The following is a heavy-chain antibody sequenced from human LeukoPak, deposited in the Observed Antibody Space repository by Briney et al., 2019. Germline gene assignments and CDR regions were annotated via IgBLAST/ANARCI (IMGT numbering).Heavy chain of an antibody. V-gene: IGHV4-34*01. J-gene: IGHJ4*02. D-gene: IGHD6-19*01. CDR2: INHSGIT. CDR1: GGSFSDYY. Sequence: PSETLSLTCAVFGGSFSDYYWSWIRQPPGKGLEWIVEINHSGITNYNPSLRSRVTISADTSKNQFSLKLSSVTAADTSVYYCASDTVAGTGWGQGTLVTVSS. CDR3: ASDTVAGTG.